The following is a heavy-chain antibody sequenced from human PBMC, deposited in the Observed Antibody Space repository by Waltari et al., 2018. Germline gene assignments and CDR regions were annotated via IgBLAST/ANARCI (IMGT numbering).Heavy chain of an antibody. CDR1: GFTFSSYA. Sequence: QVQMVESGGGVVQPGRSLRLSCAAYGFTFSSYAMHWARQAPVKGLEWVAVISYDGSNKYYADSVKGRFTISRDNSKNTLYLQMNSLRAEDTAVYYCARGKTGYYFDYWGQGTLVTVSS. D-gene: IGHD3-9*01. V-gene: IGHV3-30-3*01. J-gene: IGHJ4*02. CDR2: ISYDGSNK. CDR3: ARGKTGYYFDY.